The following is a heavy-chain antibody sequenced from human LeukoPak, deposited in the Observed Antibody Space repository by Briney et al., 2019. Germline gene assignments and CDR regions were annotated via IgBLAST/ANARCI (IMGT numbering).Heavy chain of an antibody. CDR3: ARDQYDTWSRRGNFDS. CDR1: GFTFSSYS. J-gene: IGHJ4*02. CDR2: IKLDGSEK. D-gene: IGHD3-3*01. Sequence: GGSLRLSCAASGFTFSSYSMNWVRQAPGKGLEWVANIKLDGSEKNYVDSVKGRFTISRDNTKNSLYLQMNSLRVEDTAVFYCARDQYDTWSRRGNFDSWGQGTLVIVSS. V-gene: IGHV3-7*03.